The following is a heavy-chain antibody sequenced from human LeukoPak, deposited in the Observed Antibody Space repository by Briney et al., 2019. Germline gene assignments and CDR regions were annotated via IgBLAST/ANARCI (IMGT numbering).Heavy chain of an antibody. J-gene: IGHJ6*03. D-gene: IGHD6-19*01. V-gene: IGHV3-48*01. CDR1: GFTFSDYN. CDR2: ISGSNSPI. Sequence: GGSLRLSCAASGFTFSDYNMNWVRQAPGKGLEWVSYISGSNSPIYYADSVKGRFTISRDNAKNSLYLQMNSLRAEDTAVYYCARVLAVVGYFHYFSMDVWGKGTTVTVSS. CDR3: ARVLAVVGYFHYFSMDV.